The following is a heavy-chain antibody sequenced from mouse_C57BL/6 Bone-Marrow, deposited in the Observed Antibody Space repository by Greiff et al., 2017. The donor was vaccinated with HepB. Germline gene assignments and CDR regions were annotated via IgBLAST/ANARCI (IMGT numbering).Heavy chain of an antibody. J-gene: IGHJ2*01. CDR2: IDPSDSYT. D-gene: IGHD2-14*01. V-gene: IGHV1-69*01. CDR1: GYTFTSYW. CDR3: AREGVRFNY. Sequence: QVQLQQPGAELVMPGASVKLSCKASGYTFTSYWMHWVKQRPGQGLEWIGEIDPSDSYTNYNQKFKGKSTLTVDKSSSTAYMQLSSLTSEDSAVYDCAREGVRFNYWGQGTTLTVSA.